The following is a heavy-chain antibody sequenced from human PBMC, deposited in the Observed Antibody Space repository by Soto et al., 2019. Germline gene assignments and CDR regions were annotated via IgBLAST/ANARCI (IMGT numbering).Heavy chain of an antibody. CDR1: GFTFSSYA. D-gene: IGHD2-15*01. CDR2: ISGSGGST. J-gene: IGHJ4*02. V-gene: IGHV3-23*01. Sequence: EVQLLESGGGLVQPGGSLRLSCAASGFTFSSYAMSWVRQAPGKGLEWVSAISGSGGSTYYADSVKGRFTISRDNSKNTLYLQMNSLRAEDTAVYYYAKDLEGYCSXGSCYDGGYWGQATLVTVSS. CDR3: AKDLEGYCSXGSCYDGGY.